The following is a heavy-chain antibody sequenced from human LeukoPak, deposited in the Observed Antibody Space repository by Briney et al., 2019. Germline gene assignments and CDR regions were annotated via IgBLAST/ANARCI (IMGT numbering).Heavy chain of an antibody. CDR1: GFTLSSYG. D-gene: IGHD3-16*02. Sequence: GRSLRLSCAASGFTLSSYGMHWVRQAPGKGLEWVAVISYDGSNKYYADSVKGRFTISRDNSKNTLYLQMNSLRAEDTAVYYCAKALEFDYWGQGTLVTVSS. CDR3: AKALEFDY. CDR2: ISYDGSNK. J-gene: IGHJ4*02. V-gene: IGHV3-30*18.